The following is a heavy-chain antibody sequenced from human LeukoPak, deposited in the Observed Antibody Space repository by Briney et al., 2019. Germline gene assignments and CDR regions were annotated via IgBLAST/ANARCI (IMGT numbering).Heavy chain of an antibody. J-gene: IGHJ4*02. CDR1: GGTFSSYA. Sequence: SCKASGGTFSSYAMHWVRQAPGKGLEWVAVISYDGSNKYYADSVKGRFTISRDNSKNTLYLQMNSLSAEDTAVYYCAKDHIQGLEYFDWSIDYWGQGTLVTVSS. CDR2: ISYDGSNK. V-gene: IGHV3-30-3*02. D-gene: IGHD3-9*01. CDR3: AKDHIQGLEYFDWSIDY.